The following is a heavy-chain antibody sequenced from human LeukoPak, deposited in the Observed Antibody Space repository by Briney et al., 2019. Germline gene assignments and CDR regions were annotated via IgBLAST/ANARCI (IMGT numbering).Heavy chain of an antibody. V-gene: IGHV3-30-3*01. Sequence: PGGSLRLSCAASGFTFSSYAMHWVRQAPGKGLEWVAVISYDGSNKYHADSVKGRFTISRDNSKNTLYLQMNSLRAEDTAVYYCARDRRSAYLDYWGQGTLVTVSS. CDR3: ARDRRSAYLDY. J-gene: IGHJ4*02. CDR2: ISYDGSNK. D-gene: IGHD2-2*01. CDR1: GFTFSSYA.